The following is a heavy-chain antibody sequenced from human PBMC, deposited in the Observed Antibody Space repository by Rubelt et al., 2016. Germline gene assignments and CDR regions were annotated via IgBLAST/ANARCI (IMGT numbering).Heavy chain of an antibody. CDR3: ARGPSPHNWFDP. J-gene: IGHJ5*02. CDR2: IYSRGNT. V-gene: IGHV4-39*01. CDR1: GDSISGSNYY. Sequence: QLQMQESGPGLVKPSETLSLTCTVSGDSISGSNYYWGWIRQPPGEGLEWIGSIYSRGNTHYNPSLTSRVFISVDTAKNQFSRKRSSVAAADTAVYYCARGPSPHNWFDPWGQGTLVTVSS.